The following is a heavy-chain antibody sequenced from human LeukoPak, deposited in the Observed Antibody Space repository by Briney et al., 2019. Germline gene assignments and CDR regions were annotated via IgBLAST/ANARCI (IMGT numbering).Heavy chain of an antibody. CDR2: ISDRSSTI. CDR3: ARVRGPTLKTCYMDV. Sequence: GGSLRLSCAASGFTFTEYSIIWVRQAPGKGLEWVSFISDISDRSSTIHYADSVKGRFTITRDNAERSVYLQMNSLRADDTAVYYCARVRGPTLKTCYMDVWGTGTTVTVSS. CDR1: GFTFTEYS. V-gene: IGHV3-48*04. J-gene: IGHJ6*03. D-gene: IGHD3-10*01.